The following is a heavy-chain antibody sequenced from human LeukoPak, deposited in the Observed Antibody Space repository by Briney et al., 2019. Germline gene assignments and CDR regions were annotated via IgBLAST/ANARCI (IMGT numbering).Heavy chain of an antibody. Sequence: SETLSLTCAVYGGSFSGYYWSWIRQPPGKGLEWIGEINHSGSTNYNPSLKSRVTISVDTSKNRFSLKLSSVTAADTAVYYCARALEVGAFDYWGQGTLVTVSS. J-gene: IGHJ4*02. V-gene: IGHV4-34*01. D-gene: IGHD3-3*01. CDR1: GGSFSGYY. CDR3: ARALEVGAFDY. CDR2: INHSGST.